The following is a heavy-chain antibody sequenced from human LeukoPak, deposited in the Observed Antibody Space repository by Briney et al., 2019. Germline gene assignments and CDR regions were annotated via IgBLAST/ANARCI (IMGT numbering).Heavy chain of an antibody. CDR3: AKDVNTGGDYFDY. CDR2: IRYDGSIK. V-gene: IGHV3-30*02. CDR1: GFIFRNSG. D-gene: IGHD1-14*01. J-gene: IGHJ4*02. Sequence: PGGSLRLSCAASGFIFRNSGMHWVRQALGKGLEWVAFIRYDGSIKYYADSVNGRFTISRDNSKNTLYLQMNSLRAEDTAVYYCAKDVNTGGDYFDYWGQGTLSPSPQ.